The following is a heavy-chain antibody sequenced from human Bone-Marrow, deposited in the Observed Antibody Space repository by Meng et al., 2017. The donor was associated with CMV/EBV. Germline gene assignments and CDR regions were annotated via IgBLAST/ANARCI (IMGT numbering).Heavy chain of an antibody. Sequence: SVKVSCKASGYTFTDYTLHWVRQAPGQGLDWMGWINPSTGGTRFAPKFQARVTMTRDTSISTVYIALSGLTSDDTAFYYCARDVSLAGADLDFWGQGTLVTVSS. CDR1: GYTFTDYT. CDR2: INPSTGGT. J-gene: IGHJ4*02. V-gene: IGHV1-2*02. D-gene: IGHD6-19*01. CDR3: ARDVSLAGADLDF.